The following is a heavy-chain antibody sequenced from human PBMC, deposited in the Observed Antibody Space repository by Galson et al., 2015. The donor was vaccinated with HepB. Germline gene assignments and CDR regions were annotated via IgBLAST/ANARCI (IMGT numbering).Heavy chain of an antibody. Sequence: SLRLSCAASELTFSSNYMTWVRQAPGKGPEWVSVIYPGGSANYADSVKGRFTISRDDSKNTLYLQMSSLRDEDTAVYYCARESREYYYDSSGYYVIWGQGTLVTVSS. D-gene: IGHD3-22*01. CDR2: IYPGGSA. CDR3: ARESREYYYDSSGYYVI. J-gene: IGHJ4*02. V-gene: IGHV3-53*01. CDR1: ELTFSSNY.